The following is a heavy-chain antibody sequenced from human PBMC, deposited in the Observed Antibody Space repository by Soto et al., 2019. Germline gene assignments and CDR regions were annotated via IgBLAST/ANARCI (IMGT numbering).Heavy chain of an antibody. CDR2: ISTSIGNT. CDR3: ARPSTVFGDVTGWFDP. D-gene: IGHD3-3*01. Sequence: QVQLVQSGAEVKKPGASVKVSCKASDYTFTSYGISWVRQAPGQGLEWMGWISTSIGNTNYAQKFQGRVTMTTDTSTNPAYMELRRLTSDDTGVYYCARPSTVFGDVTGWFDPWGQGTLVTVSS. J-gene: IGHJ5*02. CDR1: DYTFTSYG. V-gene: IGHV1-18*01.